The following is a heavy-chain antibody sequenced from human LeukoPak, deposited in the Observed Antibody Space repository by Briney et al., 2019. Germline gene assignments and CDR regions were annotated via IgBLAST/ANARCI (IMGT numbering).Heavy chain of an antibody. V-gene: IGHV3-11*01. CDR3: ARGYSSSEVAFDI. D-gene: IGHD6-13*01. J-gene: IGHJ3*02. Sequence: PGGSLRLSCAASGFTFSDYYMSWIRQAPGKGLEWVSYISSSGSTIYYADSVKGRFSISRDNAKNSLYLQMNSLRAEDTAVYYCARGYSSSEVAFDIWGQGTMVTVSS. CDR2: ISSSGSTI. CDR1: GFTFSDYY.